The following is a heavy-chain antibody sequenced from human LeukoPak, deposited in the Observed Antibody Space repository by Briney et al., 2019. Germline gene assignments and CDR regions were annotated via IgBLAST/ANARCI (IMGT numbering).Heavy chain of an antibody. V-gene: IGHV3-23*01. D-gene: IGHD2-2*03. CDR3: AKDRLDRDY. CDR2: ISGSAAST. CDR1: GFTLSSYA. J-gene: IGHJ4*02. Sequence: PGGSLRLSCAASGFTLSSYAMNWVRQPPGKGLEWVSAISGSAASTYYADSVKGRFTISRDNPKNTLYLQMNSLRAEDTAVYYCAKDRLDRDYWGQGTLVTVSS.